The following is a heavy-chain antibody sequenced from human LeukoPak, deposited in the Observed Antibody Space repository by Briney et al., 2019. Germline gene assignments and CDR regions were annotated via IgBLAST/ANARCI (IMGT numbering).Heavy chain of an antibody. CDR1: GGSFSGYY. CDR2: INHSGST. CDR3: ARDSPRVTYCSSPSCYPHRPGRYFDP. D-gene: IGHD2-2*01. V-gene: IGHV4-34*01. Sequence: SETLSLTCAVYGGSFSGYYWSWIRQPPGKGLEWIGEINHSGSTNYNPSLKSRVTISVDTSKNQFSLKLSSVTAADTAVYYCARDSPRVTYCSSPSCYPHRPGRYFDPGGRGTLVTV. J-gene: IGHJ2*01.